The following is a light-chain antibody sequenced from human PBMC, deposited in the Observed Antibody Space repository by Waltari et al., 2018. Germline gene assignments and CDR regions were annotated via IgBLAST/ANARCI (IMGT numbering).Light chain of an antibody. CDR2: EVT. CDR3: MSYTGSSTYV. CDR1: TRDLGAYHY. V-gene: IGLV2-14*01. J-gene: IGLJ1*01. Sequence: QSALTQPASVSGSPGQSTTTSCTGSTRDLGAYHYVTWYQRHPDKAPKLIISEVTNPPSGVSDLFSGSKSGYTASLTISGLQAEDEGDYYCMSYTGSSTYVFGTGTKVTVL.